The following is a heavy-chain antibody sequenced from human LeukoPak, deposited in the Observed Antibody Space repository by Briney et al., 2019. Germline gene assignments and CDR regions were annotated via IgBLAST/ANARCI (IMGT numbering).Heavy chain of an antibody. CDR1: GGTFSSYA. CDR3: ALSYYDSSGYWGPQAFDI. D-gene: IGHD3-22*01. J-gene: IGHJ3*02. V-gene: IGHV1-69*05. Sequence: SVKVSCKASGGTFSSYAISWVRQAPGQGLEWMGGIIPIFGTANYAQKFQGRVTITTDESTSTAYMELSSQRSEDTAVYYCALSYYDSSGYWGPQAFDIWGQGTMVTVSS. CDR2: IIPIFGTA.